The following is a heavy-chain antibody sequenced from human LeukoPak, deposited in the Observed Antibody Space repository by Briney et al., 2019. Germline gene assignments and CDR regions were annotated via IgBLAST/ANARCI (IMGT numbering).Heavy chain of an antibody. D-gene: IGHD6-19*01. CDR3: ARHLAVAGSRSLDY. V-gene: IGHV4-39*01. CDR1: GDSISSSSYY. CDR2: IYYTGST. Sequence: PSETLSLTCTVSGDSISSSSYYWVWIRQPPGTGLEYIGNIYYTGSTSYNPSLKSRVTISVDTSKNQFSLNLRSVTAADTAVYYCARHLAVAGSRSLDYWGQGTLVTVSS. J-gene: IGHJ4*02.